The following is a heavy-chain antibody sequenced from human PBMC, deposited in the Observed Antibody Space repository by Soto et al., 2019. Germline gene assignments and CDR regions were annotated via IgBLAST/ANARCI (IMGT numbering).Heavy chain of an antibody. CDR2: IYWDDDK. CDR3: ARLYYYDSSGYPNFDY. D-gene: IGHD3-22*01. Sequence: QITLKESGPTLVKPTQTLTLTCTFSGFSLSTTGVGVGWIRQPPGKALEWLALIYWDDDKRDSPSLKSRLTITXXTXTXXLVLTMPNMDPVDTATYYCARLYYYDSSGYPNFDYWGQGTLVTVSS. CDR1: GFSLSTTGVG. J-gene: IGHJ4*02. V-gene: IGHV2-5*02.